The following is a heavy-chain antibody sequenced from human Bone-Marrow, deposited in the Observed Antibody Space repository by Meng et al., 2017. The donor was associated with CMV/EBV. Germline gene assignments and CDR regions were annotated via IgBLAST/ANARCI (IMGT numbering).Heavy chain of an antibody. Sequence: SQTLSLTCAISGDSVSSNSAAWNWSRQSPSRGLEWLGRTYYRSKWYNDYAGSVKSRITINPETSKNQFSLQVNSVTPEDTDVYYCARDSWASRRLGFDYWGQGTLVTFSS. CDR3: ARDSWASRRLGFDY. CDR1: GDSVSSNSAA. V-gene: IGHV6-1*01. CDR2: TYYRSKWYN. J-gene: IGHJ4*02. D-gene: IGHD3-22*01.